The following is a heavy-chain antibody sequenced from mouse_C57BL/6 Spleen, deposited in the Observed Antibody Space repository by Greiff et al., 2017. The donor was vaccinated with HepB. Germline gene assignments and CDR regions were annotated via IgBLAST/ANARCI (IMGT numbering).Heavy chain of an antibody. Sequence: QVQLQQSGAELVRPGASVKLSCKASGYSFTDYYINWVKQRPGQGLEWIARIYPGSGNTYYNEKFKGKATLTGEKSSSTAYMQLSSLTSEDSAVYFCARLWDWYFDVWGTGTTVTVSS. CDR1: GYSFTDYY. D-gene: IGHD4-1*01. CDR3: ARLWDWYFDV. CDR2: IYPGSGNT. J-gene: IGHJ1*03. V-gene: IGHV1-76*01.